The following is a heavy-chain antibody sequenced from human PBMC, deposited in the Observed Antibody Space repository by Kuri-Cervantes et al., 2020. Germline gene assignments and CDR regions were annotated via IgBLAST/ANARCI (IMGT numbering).Heavy chain of an antibody. J-gene: IGHJ6*02. CDR3: ARENGYYGMDV. CDR1: GYTFTSYA. CDR2: INAGNGNT. Sequence: ASVKVSCKASGYTFTSYAMHWVRQAPGQRLEWMGWINAGNGNTKYSQKLQGRVTITRDTSASTAYMELSSLRSEDTAVYYCARENGYYGMDVWGQGTTVTVSS. D-gene: IGHD3-16*01. V-gene: IGHV1-3*01.